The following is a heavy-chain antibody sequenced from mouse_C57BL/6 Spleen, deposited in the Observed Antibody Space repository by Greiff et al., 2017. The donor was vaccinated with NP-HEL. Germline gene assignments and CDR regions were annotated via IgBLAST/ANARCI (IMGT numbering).Heavy chain of an antibody. V-gene: IGHV5-9*01. CDR3: ARLFYYYGSSYLDY. D-gene: IGHD1-1*01. J-gene: IGHJ2*01. CDR1: GFTFSSYT. Sequence: EVHLVESGGGLVKPGGSLKLSCAASGFTFSSYTMSWVRQTPEKRLEWVATISGGGGNTYYPDSVKGRFTISRDNAKNTLYLQMSSLRSEDTALYYCARLFYYYGSSYLDYWGQGTTLTVSS. CDR2: ISGGGGNT.